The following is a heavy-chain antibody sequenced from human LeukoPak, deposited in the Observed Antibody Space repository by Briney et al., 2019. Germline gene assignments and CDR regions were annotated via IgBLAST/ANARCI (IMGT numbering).Heavy chain of an antibody. V-gene: IGHV4-59*03. CDR2: MYYTGST. CDR3: AAVVVSGTPYFDY. J-gene: IGHJ4*02. D-gene: IGHD2-21*02. Sequence: SETLSLTSIVSGGSISSYYWTWIRHPLAKGLEWIGYMYYTGSTKYNPSLKSRVSISVDTSKNQFSLTLTSVTAADTAVYCCAAVVVSGTPYFDYWGQGTLVTVSS. CDR1: GGSISSYY.